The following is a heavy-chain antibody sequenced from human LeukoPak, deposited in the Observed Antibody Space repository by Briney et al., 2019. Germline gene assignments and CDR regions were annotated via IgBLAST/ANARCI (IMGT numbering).Heavy chain of an antibody. D-gene: IGHD1-1*01. V-gene: IGHV3-74*01. Sequence: GGSLRLSCAASGFTFSSYWMNWVRQAPGKGLVWVSRIASDGSSTTYADSVKGRFTISRDNSKNTLYLQMNGLRAEDTAVYYCAKAPPYKKYFDYWGQGTLVTVSS. CDR3: AKAPPYKKYFDY. J-gene: IGHJ4*02. CDR1: GFTFSSYW. CDR2: IASDGSST.